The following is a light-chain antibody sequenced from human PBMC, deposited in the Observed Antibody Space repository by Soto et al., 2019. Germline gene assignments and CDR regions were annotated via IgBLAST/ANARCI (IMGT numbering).Light chain of an antibody. V-gene: IGLV1-44*01. CDR2: TTN. CDR1: SSNIGTSS. J-gene: IGLJ1*01. CDR3: AAWDDILNGHV. Sequence: QPVLTQPPSASGTPGQRVTISCSGSSSNIGTSSVHWFQQLPGTAPKLLISTTNQRPSGVPERFSGSKSGTSASLAISGLQSVDEADYCCAAWDDILNGHVFGTGTKVTVL.